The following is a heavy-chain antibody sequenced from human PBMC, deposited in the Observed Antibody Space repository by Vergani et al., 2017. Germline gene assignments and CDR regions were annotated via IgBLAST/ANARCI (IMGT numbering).Heavy chain of an antibody. J-gene: IGHJ3*02. CDR2: IYYSGST. D-gene: IGHD6-19*01. Sequence: QVQLQESGPGLVKPSQTLSLTCTVSGGSISSGGYYWSWLRQHPGKGLEWIGYIYYSGSTNYHPSLKSRVIISVDTSKNQFSLKLSSVTAADTAVYYCARPVLNGYSSGWYGSGAFDIWGQGTMVTVSS. V-gene: IGHV4-31*03. CDR1: GGSISSGGYY. CDR3: ARPVLNGYSSGWYGSGAFDI.